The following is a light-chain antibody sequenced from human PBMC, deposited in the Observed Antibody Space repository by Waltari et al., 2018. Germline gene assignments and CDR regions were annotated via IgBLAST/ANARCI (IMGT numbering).Light chain of an antibody. Sequence: EIVLTQSPGTLSLSPGERATLSCRASQSVSRTLAWYQQKPGQAPRLLIYDASSWATGIADRFSGSGSGTDFSLTISRLEPEDFAVYYCQKYGSLPATFGQGTKVEIK. V-gene: IGKV3-20*01. CDR2: DAS. CDR1: QSVSRT. CDR3: QKYGSLPAT. J-gene: IGKJ1*01.